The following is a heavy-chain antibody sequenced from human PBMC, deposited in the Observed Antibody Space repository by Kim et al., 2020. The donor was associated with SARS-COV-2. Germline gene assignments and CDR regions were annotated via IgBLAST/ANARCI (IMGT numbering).Heavy chain of an antibody. CDR1: GFSLSTSGVG. V-gene: IGHV2-5*02. D-gene: IGHD4-17*01. CDR3: ALGHDYGDYADRTDFSGFDY. CDR2: IYWDDDK. Sequence: SGPTLVNPTQTLTLTCTFSGFSLSTSGVGVGWIRQPPGKALEWLALIYWDDDKRYSPSLKSRLTITKDTSKNQVVLTMTNMDPVDTATYYCALGHDYGDYADRTDFSGFDYWGQGTLVTVSS. J-gene: IGHJ4*02.